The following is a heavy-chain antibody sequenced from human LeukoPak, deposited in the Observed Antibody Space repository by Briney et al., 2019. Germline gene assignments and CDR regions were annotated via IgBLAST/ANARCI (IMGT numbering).Heavy chain of an antibody. Sequence: PGGSLRLSCAASGFTFSEYWMSWVRQAPGKGLEWVASIKEDGSEKYYVDSVKGRCTISRDNAKNSLYLQMNSLRVEDTAMYYCVRFPTGFDYWGQGTLVTVSS. D-gene: IGHD4-17*01. CDR1: GFTFSEYW. J-gene: IGHJ4*02. CDR3: VRFPTGFDY. CDR2: IKEDGSEK. V-gene: IGHV3-7*05.